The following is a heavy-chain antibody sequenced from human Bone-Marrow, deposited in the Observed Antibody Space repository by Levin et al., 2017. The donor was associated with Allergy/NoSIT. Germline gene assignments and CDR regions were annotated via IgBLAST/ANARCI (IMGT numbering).Heavy chain of an antibody. Sequence: GESLKISCQASGYTFTGYYMHWVRQAPGQGLEWMGWINPNSGGTNYAQKFQGRVTMTRDTSISTAYMELSRLRSDDTAVYYCARFGWDYGDYLREGDRRGRWFDPWGQGTLVTVSS. V-gene: IGHV1-2*02. CDR2: INPNSGGT. D-gene: IGHD4-17*01. CDR3: ARFGWDYGDYLREGDRRGRWFDP. J-gene: IGHJ5*02. CDR1: GYTFTGYY.